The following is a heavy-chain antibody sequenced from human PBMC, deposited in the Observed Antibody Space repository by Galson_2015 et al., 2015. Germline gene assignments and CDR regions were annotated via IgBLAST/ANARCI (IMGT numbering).Heavy chain of an antibody. Sequence: SVKVSCKASGYTFTGYYMHWVRQAPGQGLEWMGRINPISGGTNYAQEFQGRVTMTRDTSISTAYMELSRLRSDDTAVYYCARGPMGSDFWGGYGTDYWGQGTLVTVSS. CDR3: ARGPMGSDFWGGYGTDY. CDR1: GYTFTGYY. J-gene: IGHJ4*02. V-gene: IGHV1-2*06. D-gene: IGHD3-3*01. CDR2: INPISGGT.